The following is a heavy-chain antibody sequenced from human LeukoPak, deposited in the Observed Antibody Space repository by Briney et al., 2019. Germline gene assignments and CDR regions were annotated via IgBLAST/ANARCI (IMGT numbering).Heavy chain of an antibody. J-gene: IGHJ5*02. D-gene: IGHD3-10*01. CDR1: GGSISSYY. CDR3: VKALSGSYYENWFDP. CDR2: IYYSGSS. V-gene: IGHV4-59*12. Sequence: SETLSLTCSVSGGSISSYYWSWIRQPPGKGLGWIGYIYYSGSSNYNPSLKSRVTILVDTSKNQFSLKLSPVTAADTAVYYCVKALSGSYYENWFDPWGQGTLVTVSS.